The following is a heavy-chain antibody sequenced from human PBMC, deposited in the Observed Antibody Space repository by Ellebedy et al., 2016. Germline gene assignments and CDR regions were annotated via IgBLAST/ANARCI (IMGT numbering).Heavy chain of an antibody. CDR3: ARDGKYEPDY. Sequence: SETLSLXXAVYGGSFSGYYCSWIRQPPGKGLEWTGEINHSGSTNNNTSLKSRVTIPVDTSKNQFSLKLSSVTAADTAVYYFARDGKYEPDYWGQGTLVTVSS. V-gene: IGHV4-34*01. J-gene: IGHJ4*02. CDR2: INHSGST. D-gene: IGHD1-14*01. CDR1: GGSFSGYY.